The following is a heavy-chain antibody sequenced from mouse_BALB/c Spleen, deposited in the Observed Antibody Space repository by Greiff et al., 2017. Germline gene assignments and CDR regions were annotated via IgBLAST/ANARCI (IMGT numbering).Heavy chain of an antibody. V-gene: IGHV1-54*03. D-gene: IGHD1-1*01. Sequence: VQLQQSGAELVRPGTSVKVSCKASGYAFTNYLIEWVKQRPGQGLEWIGVINPGSGGTNYNEKFKGKATLTADKSSSTAYMQLSSLTSDDSAVYFCARPITTVDYAMDYWGQGNSGTVSS. CDR2: INPGSGGT. J-gene: IGHJ4*01. CDR3: ARPITTVDYAMDY. CDR1: GYAFTNYL.